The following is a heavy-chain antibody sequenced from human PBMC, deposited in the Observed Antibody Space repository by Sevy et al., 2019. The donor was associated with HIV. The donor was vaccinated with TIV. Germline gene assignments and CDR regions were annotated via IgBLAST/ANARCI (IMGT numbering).Heavy chain of an antibody. Sequence: GGSLRLSCAASGFTFRSYGMHWVRQAPGKGLEWVAFIRYDGSTKYYADSVKGRFPISRDNSKNTLDLQMNSLRGDDTSLYYCAKGLGMVQGALLSDDIWGQGTMVTVSS. D-gene: IGHD3-10*01. J-gene: IGHJ3*02. CDR3: AKGLGMVQGALLSDDI. CDR1: GFTFRSYG. V-gene: IGHV3-30*02. CDR2: IRYDGSTK.